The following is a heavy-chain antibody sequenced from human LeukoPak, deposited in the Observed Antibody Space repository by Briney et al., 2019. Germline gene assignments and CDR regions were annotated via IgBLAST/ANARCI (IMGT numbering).Heavy chain of an antibody. J-gene: IGHJ3*02. Sequence: ASVKVSCKASGYTFSSYGMSWVRQAPGQGLEWMGWISAYNGNTNYAQKLQGRVTMTTDTSTSTAYMELRSLRSDDTAVYYCARDPISCSGGSCYSGAFDMWGQGTMVTASS. CDR3: ARDPISCSGGSCYSGAFDM. D-gene: IGHD2-15*01. V-gene: IGHV1-18*01. CDR1: GYTFSSYG. CDR2: ISAYNGNT.